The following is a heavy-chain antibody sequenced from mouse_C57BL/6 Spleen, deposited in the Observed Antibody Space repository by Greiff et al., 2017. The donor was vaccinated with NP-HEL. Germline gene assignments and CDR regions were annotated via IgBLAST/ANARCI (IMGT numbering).Heavy chain of an antibody. CDR1: GYTFTSYW. CDR2: IDPSDSYT. Sequence: QVQLQQSGAELVKPGASVKLSCKASGYTFTSYWMQWVKQRPGQGLEWIGEIDPSDSYTNYNQKFKGKATLTVDTSSSTAYMQLSSLTSEDSAVYYCARYYGFAYWGQGTLVTVSA. D-gene: IGHD1-1*02. J-gene: IGHJ3*01. CDR3: ARYYGFAY. V-gene: IGHV1-50*01.